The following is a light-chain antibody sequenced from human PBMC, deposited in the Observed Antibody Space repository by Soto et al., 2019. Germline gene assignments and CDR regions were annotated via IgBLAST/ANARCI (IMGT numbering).Light chain of an antibody. CDR1: QSVSST. CDR3: QQYYNWPRT. V-gene: IGKV3-15*01. J-gene: IGKJ1*01. CDR2: GAS. Sequence: EIVMTQSPDTLSVSPGERATLFCRASQSVSSTVARYQQRPGRAPRLLIYGASTRATGIPARFSGSGSGTEFTLTISSLQSEDFAVYYCQQYYNWPRTFGQGTKVDIK.